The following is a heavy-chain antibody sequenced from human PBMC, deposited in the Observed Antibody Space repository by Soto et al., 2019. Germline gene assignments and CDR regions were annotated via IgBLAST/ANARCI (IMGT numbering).Heavy chain of an antibody. Sequence: EVQLVESGGGLVQPGGSLRLSCAASGFTFSSSEMYWVRQAPGKGLEWISYIHPGGHTIFYAESVKGRFTISRDNAKHSVYLQMNSLRAEDTAVYYCARRGSRWGRGTKVTVSS. CDR1: GFTFSSSE. V-gene: IGHV3-48*03. CDR2: IHPGGHTI. J-gene: IGHJ3*01. CDR3: ARRGSR. D-gene: IGHD2-15*01.